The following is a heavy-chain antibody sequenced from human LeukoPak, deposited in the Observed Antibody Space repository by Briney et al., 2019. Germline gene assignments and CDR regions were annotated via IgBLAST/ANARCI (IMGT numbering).Heavy chain of an antibody. J-gene: IGHJ6*02. CDR2: IYTGGST. V-gene: IGHV3-66*02. Sequence: GGSLKLSCAASGFTVSSNYMSWVRQAPGKGLEWVSVIYTGGSTYYSDSVKDRFTISRDNSKNTLYLQMNSLRAEDTAVYYCARDLSNSGSYYPYYYYGMDVWGQGTTVTVSS. CDR1: GFTVSSNY. D-gene: IGHD3-10*01. CDR3: ARDLSNSGSYYPYYYYGMDV.